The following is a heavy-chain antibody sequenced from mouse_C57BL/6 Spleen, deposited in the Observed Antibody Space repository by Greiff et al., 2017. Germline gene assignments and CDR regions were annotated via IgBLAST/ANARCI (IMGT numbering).Heavy chain of an antibody. CDR2: IRNKANGYTT. Sequence: EVQVVESGGGLVQPGGSLSLSCAASGFTFTDYYMSWVRQPPGKALEWLGFIRNKANGYTTEYSASVKGRFTISRDNSQSILYLQMNALRAEDSATYYCARSTTVVAYYYAMDYWGQGTSVTVSS. V-gene: IGHV7-3*01. D-gene: IGHD1-1*01. CDR3: ARSTTVVAYYYAMDY. J-gene: IGHJ4*01. CDR1: GFTFTDYY.